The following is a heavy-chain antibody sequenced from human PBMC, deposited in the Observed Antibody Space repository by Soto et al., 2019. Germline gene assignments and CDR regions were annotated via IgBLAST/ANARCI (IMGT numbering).Heavy chain of an antibody. CDR3: VRDGSTVETAIVIQYYYGMDV. J-gene: IGHJ6*02. Sequence: QVQLVQSGAEVRKPGSSVKVSCKVSGDSFISYAIRWVRQAPGQGLEWMVGIITIFGRGNYEQRFQGGVAITADESTSTVNMELSGLGSEDTAMYYCVRDGSTVETAIVIQYYYGMDVRGQGTTVTVSS. CDR1: GDSFISYA. D-gene: IGHD5-18*01. V-gene: IGHV1-69*12. CDR2: IITIFGRG.